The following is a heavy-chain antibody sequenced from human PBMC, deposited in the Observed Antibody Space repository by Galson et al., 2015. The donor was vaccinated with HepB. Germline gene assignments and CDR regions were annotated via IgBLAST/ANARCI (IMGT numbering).Heavy chain of an antibody. CDR2: INPSGGST. V-gene: IGHV1-46*01. CDR3: ARDMGYSSSWYGNYYYYGMDV. Sequence: SVKVSCKASGYTFTSYYMHWVRQAPGQGLEWMGIINPSGGSTSYAQKFQGRVTMTRDTSTSTVYMELSSLRSEDTAVYYCARDMGYSSSWYGNYYYYGMDVWGQGTTVTVSS. D-gene: IGHD6-13*01. J-gene: IGHJ6*02. CDR1: GYTFTSYY.